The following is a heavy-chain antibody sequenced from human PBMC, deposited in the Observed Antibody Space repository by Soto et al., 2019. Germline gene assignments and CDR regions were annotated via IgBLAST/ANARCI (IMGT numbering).Heavy chain of an antibody. V-gene: IGHV3-49*04. CDR2: IRSKAYGGTT. CDR1: VFTFVDYA. Sequence: HPGGSLRLSCTASVFTFVDYAMSWVRQAPGKGLEWVGFIRSKAYGGTTEYAASVKGRFTISRDDSKSIAYLQMNSLKTEDTAVYYCTRDPGIAVAGVVTDAFDIWGQGTMVTVSS. J-gene: IGHJ3*02. D-gene: IGHD6-19*01. CDR3: TRDPGIAVAGVVTDAFDI.